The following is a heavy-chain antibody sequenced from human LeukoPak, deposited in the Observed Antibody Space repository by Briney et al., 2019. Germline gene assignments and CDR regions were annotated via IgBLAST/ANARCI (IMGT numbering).Heavy chain of an antibody. CDR3: ARDVHYYDSSGSDY. V-gene: IGHV3-21*01. Sequence: GSLRLSCAASGFTFSSYSMNWVRQAPGKGLEWVSSISGSSSYIYYADSVKGRFTISRDNAKNSLYLQMNSLRAEDTAVYYCARDVHYYDSSGSDYWGQGTLVTVSS. D-gene: IGHD3-22*01. CDR2: ISGSSSYI. J-gene: IGHJ4*02. CDR1: GFTFSSYS.